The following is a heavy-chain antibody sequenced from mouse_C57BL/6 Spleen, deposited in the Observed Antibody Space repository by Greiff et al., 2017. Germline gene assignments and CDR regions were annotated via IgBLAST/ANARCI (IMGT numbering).Heavy chain of an antibody. CDR3: TRGDYYSPAY. CDR2: ISSGGDYI. V-gene: IGHV5-9-1*02. D-gene: IGHD2-12*01. J-gene: IGHJ3*01. Sequence: VMLVESGEGLVKPGGSLKLSCAASGFTFSSYAMSWVRQTPEKRLEWVAYISSGGDYIYYADTGKGRFTISRDNARNTLYLQMSSLKSEDTAMYYCTRGDYYSPAYWGQGTLVTVSA. CDR1: GFTFSSYA.